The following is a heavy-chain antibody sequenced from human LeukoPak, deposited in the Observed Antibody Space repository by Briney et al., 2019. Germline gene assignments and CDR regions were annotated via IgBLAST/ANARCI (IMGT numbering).Heavy chain of an antibody. CDR1: GFTFSSYS. Sequence: GGSLRLSCAASGFTFSSYSMNWVRQAPGKGLEWVSFISSSSSYIYYADSLKGRFTISRDNAKNSLYLQMNSLRAEDTAVYYCARDVVRVAKGDYWGQGTLVTVSS. J-gene: IGHJ4*02. CDR2: ISSSSSYI. CDR3: ARDVVRVAKGDY. D-gene: IGHD2-21*01. V-gene: IGHV3-21*01.